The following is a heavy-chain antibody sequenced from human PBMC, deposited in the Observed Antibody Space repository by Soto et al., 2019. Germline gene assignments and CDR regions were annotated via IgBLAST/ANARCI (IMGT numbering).Heavy chain of an antibody. CDR2: IRGSGDDT. J-gene: IGHJ4*01. Sequence: EVHLLESGGGLVEPGGSLRLSCAASGFIFSNFGMSWVRQAPGKGLVWVSAIRGSGDDTYYADSVRGRFTITRDNSNSTLYMEMNSLRVADTAVYFCAKGYWGSTHWSPADHWGQGTLVTVSS. V-gene: IGHV3-23*01. CDR3: AKGYWGSTHWSPADH. D-gene: IGHD1-1*01. CDR1: GFIFSNFG.